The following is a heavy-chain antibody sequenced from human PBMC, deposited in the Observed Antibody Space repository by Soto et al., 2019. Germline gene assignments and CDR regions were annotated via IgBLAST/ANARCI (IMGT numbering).Heavy chain of an antibody. Sequence: QVQLVQSGAEVRKPGASVKVSCKASGYTFDTYGISWVRQAPGQGLEWMGWISTYTGNTDYAQSLQGRVTMTTDTSSSTSYIALRSLSSDDTAHYYCARDFTRGSDDTVGGYWGQGTQVTVSS. CDR2: ISTYTGNT. D-gene: IGHD5-18*01. CDR1: GYTFDTYG. V-gene: IGHV1-18*01. J-gene: IGHJ4*02. CDR3: ARDFTRGSDDTVGGY.